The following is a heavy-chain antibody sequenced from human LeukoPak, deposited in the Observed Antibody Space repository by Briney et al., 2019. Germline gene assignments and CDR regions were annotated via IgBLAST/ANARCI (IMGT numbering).Heavy chain of an antibody. CDR3: ARALFITMVRGVIIKAFDY. J-gene: IGHJ4*02. V-gene: IGHV1-69*05. CDR1: GGTFSSYA. CDR2: IIPIFGIA. D-gene: IGHD3-10*01. Sequence: GASVKVSCKASGGTFSSYAISWVRQAPGQGLEWMGGIIPIFGIANYAQKFQGRVTITTDESTSTAYMELSSLRSEDTAVYYCARALFITMVRGVIIKAFDYWGQGTLVTVSS.